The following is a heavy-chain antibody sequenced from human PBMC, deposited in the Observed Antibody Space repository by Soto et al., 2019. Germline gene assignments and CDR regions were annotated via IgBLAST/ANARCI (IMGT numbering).Heavy chain of an antibody. V-gene: IGHV4-39*01. CDR3: ATSNWFDP. CDR2: IYYSGST. J-gene: IGHJ5*02. Sequence: PSETLSLTCTVSGGSISSSSYYWGWIRQPPGKGLEWIGSIYYSGSTYYNPSRKSRVTISLDTSKNQFSLKLSSVTAADTAVYYCATSNWFDPWGQGTLVTVSS. CDR1: GGSISSSSYY.